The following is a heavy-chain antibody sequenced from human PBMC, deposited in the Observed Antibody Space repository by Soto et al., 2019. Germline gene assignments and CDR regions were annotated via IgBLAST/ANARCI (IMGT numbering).Heavy chain of an antibody. J-gene: IGHJ1*01. CDR1: GFTFSSYS. V-gene: IGHV3-21*01. Sequence: LRLSCAASGFTFSSYSMNWVRQAPGKGLEWVSSISSSSSYIYYADSVKGRFTISRDNAKNSLYLQMNSLRAEDTAVYYCAINPQVDDILTGYRFQNWGQGTLVTVSS. D-gene: IGHD3-9*01. CDR3: AINPQVDDILTGYRFQN. CDR2: ISSSSSYI.